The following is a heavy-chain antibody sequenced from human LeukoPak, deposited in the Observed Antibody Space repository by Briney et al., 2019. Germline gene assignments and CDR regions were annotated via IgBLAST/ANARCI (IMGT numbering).Heavy chain of an antibody. CDR3: AKIPGGGSYARTYYYFDY. J-gene: IGHJ4*02. CDR1: GFTFSSYA. CDR2: ISGSGGST. V-gene: IGHV3-23*01. D-gene: IGHD1-26*01. Sequence: GGSLRLSCAASGFTFSSYAMSWVRQAPGKGLEWVSAISGSGGSTYYADSVKGRFTISRDNSKNTLYLQMNSLRAEDTAVYYCAKIPGGGSYARTYYYFDYWGQGTLVTVSS.